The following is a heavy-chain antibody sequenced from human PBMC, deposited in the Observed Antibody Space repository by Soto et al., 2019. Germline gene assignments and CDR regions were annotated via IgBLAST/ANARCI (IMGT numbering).Heavy chain of an antibody. CDR2: IKQDGSEK. J-gene: IGHJ4*02. CDR3: AKAMYSSKTDFDY. V-gene: IGHV3-7*03. D-gene: IGHD6-13*01. CDR1: GFTFSSYW. Sequence: EVQLVESGGGLVQPGGSLRLSCAASGFTFSSYWMSWVRQAPGKGLEWVANIKQDGSEKYYVDSVKGRFTISRDSAKNSLYLQMNSLRAEDTAVYYCAKAMYSSKTDFDYWGQGTLVTVSS.